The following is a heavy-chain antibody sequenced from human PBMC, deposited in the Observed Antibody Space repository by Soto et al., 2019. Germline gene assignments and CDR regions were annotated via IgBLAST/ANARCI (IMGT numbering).Heavy chain of an antibody. D-gene: IGHD6-6*01. CDR1: GFTFSSYS. CDR3: ARSSSSSNPYYGMDV. CDR2: ISSDGGST. J-gene: IGHJ6*02. V-gene: IGHV3-64*02. Sequence: ESGEGLVQPGGSLRLSCAASGFTFSSYSMHWVRQAPGKGLEYVSVISSDGGSTYYADSVKGRFTISRDNSKSTLYLQMGSLRSEDMAVYYCARSSSSSNPYYGMDVWGQGTTVTVSS.